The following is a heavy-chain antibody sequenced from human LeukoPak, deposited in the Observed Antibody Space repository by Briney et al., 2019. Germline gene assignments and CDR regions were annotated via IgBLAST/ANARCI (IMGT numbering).Heavy chain of an antibody. CDR1: GGSISSYY. D-gene: IGHD4-17*01. Sequence: SETLSLTCTVSGGSISSYYWSWIRQPPGKGLEWIGDIYYSGSTNYNPSLKSRVTISVDTSKTQFSLKLRSVTAAATAVYYCARHNSYGDYAPYWYFDLWGRGTLVTVSS. J-gene: IGHJ2*01. V-gene: IGHV4-59*08. CDR2: IYYSGST. CDR3: ARHNSYGDYAPYWYFDL.